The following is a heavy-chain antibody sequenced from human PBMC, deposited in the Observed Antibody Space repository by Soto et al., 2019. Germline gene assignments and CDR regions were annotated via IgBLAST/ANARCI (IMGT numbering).Heavy chain of an antibody. V-gene: IGHV1-69*13. CDR1: GGTFSSYA. CDR3: ANRLVAASYYYYYGMDV. J-gene: IGHJ6*02. CDR2: IIPIFGTA. Sequence: GASVKVSCKASGGTFSSYAISWVRQAPGQGLEWMGGIIPIFGTANYAQKFQGRVTITADESTSTAYMELSSLRSEDTAVYYCANRLVAASYYYYYGMDVWGQGTTVTSP. D-gene: IGHD2-15*01.